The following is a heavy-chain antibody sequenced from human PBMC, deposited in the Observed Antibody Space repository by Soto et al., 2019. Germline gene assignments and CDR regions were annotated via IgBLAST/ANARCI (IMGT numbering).Heavy chain of an antibody. D-gene: IGHD4-17*01. J-gene: IGHJ5*02. Sequence: QVQLVQSGAEVKKPGASVKVSCKASGYTFTSYGITWVRQAPGQGLEWMGWISAYNGNTNYAQKLQGRVTMTTDTSTSTADMELRSLRSYDTAVYFCARANTYYGDSDNWFDPWGQGTLVTVSS. V-gene: IGHV1-18*01. CDR1: GYTFTSYG. CDR2: ISAYNGNT. CDR3: ARANTYYGDSDNWFDP.